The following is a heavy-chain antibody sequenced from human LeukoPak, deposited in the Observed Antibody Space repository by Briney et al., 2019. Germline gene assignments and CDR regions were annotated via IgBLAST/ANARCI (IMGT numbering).Heavy chain of an antibody. CDR3: AKGYTYYDFWSGLYGMDV. D-gene: IGHD3-3*01. CDR1: GFTFSSYA. CDR2: ISGSGGST. V-gene: IGHV3-23*01. Sequence: PGGSLRLSSAASGFTFSSYAMSWVRQAPGKGLEWVSAISGSGGSTYYADSVKGRFTISRDNSKNTLYLQMNSLRAEDTAVYYCAKGYTYYDFWSGLYGMDVWGQGTTVTVSS. J-gene: IGHJ6*02.